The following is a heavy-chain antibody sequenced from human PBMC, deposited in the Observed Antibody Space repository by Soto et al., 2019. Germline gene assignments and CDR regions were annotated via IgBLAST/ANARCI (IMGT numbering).Heavy chain of an antibody. CDR1: GGSISSSSYY. J-gene: IGHJ5*02. CDR2: IYYSGST. Sequence: SETLSLTCTVSGGSISSSSYYWGWIRQPPGKGLEWIGSIYYSGSTYYNPSLKSRVTISVDTSKNQFSLKLSSVTAADTAVYYCARLLSVSWFDPWGQGTLVTVSS. D-gene: IGHD3-16*02. V-gene: IGHV4-39*01. CDR3: ARLLSVSWFDP.